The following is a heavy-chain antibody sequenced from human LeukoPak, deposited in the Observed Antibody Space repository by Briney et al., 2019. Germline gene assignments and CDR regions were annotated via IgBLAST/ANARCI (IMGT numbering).Heavy chain of an antibody. CDR1: GGSFSGYY. D-gene: IGHD2-21*02. V-gene: IGHV4-34*01. CDR3: ARIGGDPIYYFDY. CDR2: INHSGST. Sequence: SETLSLTCAVYGGSFSGYYWSWIRQPPGKGLEWIGEINHSGSTNYNPSLKSRVTISVDTSKNQFSLKLSSVTAADTAVYYCARIGGDPIYYFDYWGQGTLVTVSS. J-gene: IGHJ4*02.